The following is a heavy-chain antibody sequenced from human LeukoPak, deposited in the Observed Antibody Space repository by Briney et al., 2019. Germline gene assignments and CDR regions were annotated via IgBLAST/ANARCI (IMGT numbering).Heavy chain of an antibody. V-gene: IGHV3-30*04. CDR2: ISYDGSNK. CDR3: AKAKQLVGARWGYFDY. Sequence: GGSLRLSCAASGFTFSSYAMHWDRQAPGKGLEWVAVISYDGSNKYYADSVKGRFTISRDNSKNTLYLQMNSLRAEDTAVYYCAKAKQLVGARWGYFDYWGQGTLVTVSS. CDR1: GFTFSSYA. J-gene: IGHJ4*02. D-gene: IGHD1-26*01.